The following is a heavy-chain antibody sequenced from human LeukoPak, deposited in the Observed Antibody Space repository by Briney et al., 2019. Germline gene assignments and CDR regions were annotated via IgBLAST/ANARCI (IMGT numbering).Heavy chain of an antibody. V-gene: IGHV3-11*06. J-gene: IGHJ4*02. CDR2: ISGSTTDT. Sequence: GSLRLSCAASGFTFSNAWMSWIRQAPGRGLEWVSYISGSTTDTNYADSVRGRFTVSRDNAKNALYLQMDSLTVEDTAIYYCIKNTRTPTYWGQGVLVTVSS. CDR1: GFTFSNAW. CDR3: IKNTRTPTY. D-gene: IGHD1-14*01.